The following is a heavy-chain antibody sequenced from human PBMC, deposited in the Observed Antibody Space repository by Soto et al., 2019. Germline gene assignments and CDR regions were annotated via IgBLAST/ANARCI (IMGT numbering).Heavy chain of an antibody. D-gene: IGHD2-2*01. J-gene: IGHJ4*02. CDR2: ISYDGSNK. CDR3: ANAPAIVLVPPALGGDY. CDR1: GVTFSSYG. V-gene: IGHV3-30*18. Sequence: PGGSLRLSCAASGVTFSSYGMHRVRPAPGKGMEWVAVISYDGSNKYYADSVKGRFTISRDNSKNTLYLQMNSLRAEDTAVYYCANAPAIVLVPPALGGDYWGQGTLVTVSS.